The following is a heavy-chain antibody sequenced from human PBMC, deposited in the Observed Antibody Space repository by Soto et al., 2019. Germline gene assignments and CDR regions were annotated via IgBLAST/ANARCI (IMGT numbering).Heavy chain of an antibody. V-gene: IGHV1-24*01. Sequence: QVPLVQSGAEVKKPGASVKVSCKVSGYTLTELSMHWVRQAPGKGLEWMGGFDPEDGETIYAQKFQGRVTMTEDTSTDTAYMELSSLRSEDTAVYYCATTQKRDIRFGMNWFDPWGQGTLVTVSS. CDR3: ATTQKRDIRFGMNWFDP. D-gene: IGHD3-3*01. CDR2: FDPEDGET. J-gene: IGHJ5*02. CDR1: GYTLTELS.